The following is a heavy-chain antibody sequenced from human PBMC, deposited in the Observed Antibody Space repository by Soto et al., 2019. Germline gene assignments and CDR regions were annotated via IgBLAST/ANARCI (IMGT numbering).Heavy chain of an antibody. CDR2: ISAYNGNT. V-gene: IGHV1-18*04. J-gene: IGHJ4*02. CDR3: ARYPHIFDY. CDR1: GYTFTSYG. Sequence: QVQLVQSGAEVKKPGASVKVSCKASGYTFTSYGISWVRQAPGQGLELMGWISAYNGNTKYAKKFQGRVTMTTDTSTSTAFMELRSLRYDGTAVYYCARYPHIFDYWGQGTLVTVSS.